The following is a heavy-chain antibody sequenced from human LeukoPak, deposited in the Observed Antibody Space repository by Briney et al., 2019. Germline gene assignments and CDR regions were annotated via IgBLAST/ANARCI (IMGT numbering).Heavy chain of an antibody. J-gene: IGHJ6*02. CDR3: ARDTHGSHYYYYGMDV. V-gene: IGHV3-30-3*01. CDR1: GFTLSSYD. Sequence: PGGSLRLSCAASGFTLSSYDMHCVRHAPGKGLEWVAVISYDGSNKYYADSVKGRFTISRDNSKNTLYLQMNSLRAEDTAVYYCARDTHGSHYYYYGMDVWGQGTTVTVSS. D-gene: IGHD3-10*01. CDR2: ISYDGSNK.